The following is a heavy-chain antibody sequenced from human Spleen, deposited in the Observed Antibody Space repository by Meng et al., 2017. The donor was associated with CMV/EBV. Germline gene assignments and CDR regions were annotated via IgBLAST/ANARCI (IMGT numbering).Heavy chain of an antibody. J-gene: IGHJ6*02. D-gene: IGHD4-11*01. CDR1: GESFRGYY. Sequence: GESFRGYYWNWIRQAPGKGLDWVGEINPSGSPNYNPSLTSRVTIPLDTSKSQFSLKLSSVTAADTAVYYCARGRHDYSKLAYGMDVWGQGTTVTVSS. V-gene: IGHV4-34*01. CDR2: INPSGSP. CDR3: ARGRHDYSKLAYGMDV.